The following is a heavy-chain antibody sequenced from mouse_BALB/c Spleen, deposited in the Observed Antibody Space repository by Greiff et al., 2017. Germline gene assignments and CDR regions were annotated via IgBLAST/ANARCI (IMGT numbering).Heavy chain of an antibody. D-gene: IGHD1-2*01. V-gene: IGHV3-2*02. CDR2: ISYSGST. CDR1: GYSITSDYA. J-gene: IGHJ4*01. Sequence: EVKLVESGPGLVKPSQSLSLTCTVTGYSITSDYAWNWIRQFPGNKLEWMGYISYSGSTSYNPSLKSRISITRDTSKNQFFLQLNSVTTEDTATYYCARRGGYGSYYAMDYWGQGTSVTVSS. CDR3: ARRGGYGSYYAMDY.